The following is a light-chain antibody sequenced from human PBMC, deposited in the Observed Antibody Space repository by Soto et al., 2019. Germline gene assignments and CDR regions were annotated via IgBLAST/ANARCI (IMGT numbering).Light chain of an antibody. Sequence: QAVVTQEPSLTVSPGGTVTLTCASSTGAVTSGYYPNWFQQKPGQAPRALIYSTSNKPSWTPARFPGSFRGGKAALTLSGVQPEDGAEYYCLLYYGGAQLVFGGGTKLTVL. CDR1: TGAVTSGYY. CDR2: STS. CDR3: LLYYGGAQLV. V-gene: IGLV7-43*01. J-gene: IGLJ3*02.